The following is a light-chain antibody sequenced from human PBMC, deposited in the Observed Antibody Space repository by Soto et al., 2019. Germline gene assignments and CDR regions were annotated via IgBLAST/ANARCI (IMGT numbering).Light chain of an antibody. CDR2: LGS. CDR3: MQALQTPYT. CDR1: QSLLHSNGYNY. J-gene: IGKJ2*01. V-gene: IGKV2-28*01. Sequence: DIVMTQSPLSLPVTPGEPASISCRSSQSLLHSNGYNYLDWYLQKPGQSPQLLIYLGSNRASGGPDRFRGSGSGTDFTLKISRVEAVDVGVYYCMQALQTPYTFGQGTKLEIK.